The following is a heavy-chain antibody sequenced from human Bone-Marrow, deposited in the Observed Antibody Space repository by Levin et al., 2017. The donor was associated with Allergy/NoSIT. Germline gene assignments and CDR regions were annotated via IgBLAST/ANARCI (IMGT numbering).Heavy chain of an antibody. V-gene: IGHV3-23*01. CDR2: FSSSAFNA. J-gene: IGHJ4*02. CDR1: GFTFNNFA. CDR3: AKPKRLCGPHCSFAFDH. D-gene: IGHD2-21*02. Sequence: GESLKISCATSGFTFNNFAMSWVRQAPGKGLEWVSTFSSSAFNAYYAGSVKGRFTISTDSSKNILYLDMNTLRVDDTAIYYCAKPKRLCGPHCSFAFDHWGQGTLVTVSS.